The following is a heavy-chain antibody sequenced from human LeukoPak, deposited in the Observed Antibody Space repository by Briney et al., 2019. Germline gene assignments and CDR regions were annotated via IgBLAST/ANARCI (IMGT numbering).Heavy chain of an antibody. CDR1: GGSFSGYY. J-gene: IGHJ4*02. D-gene: IGHD3-22*01. V-gene: IGHV4-34*01. Sequence: SETLSLTCAVYGGSFSGYYWSWIRHPPGKGLEWIGEINHSGSTNYNPSLKSRVTISVDTSKNQFSLKLSSVTAADTAVYYCARGRSSGYYRRYFDYWGQGTLVTVSS. CDR3: ARGRSSGYYRRYFDY. CDR2: INHSGST.